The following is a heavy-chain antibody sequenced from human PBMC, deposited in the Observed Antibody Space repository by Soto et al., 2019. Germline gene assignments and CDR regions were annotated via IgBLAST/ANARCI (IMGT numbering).Heavy chain of an antibody. CDR1: GFTFSSYA. V-gene: IGHV3-23*01. Sequence: GGSLRLSCAASGFTFSSYAMNWVRLAPGKGLEWVSGISGSGGSTYYADSVKGRFTISRDSSKNTLYLQMNSLRAEDTAVYYCSRGESYGSGYYSHFDYWGQGTLVTVSS. D-gene: IGHD3-10*01. J-gene: IGHJ4*02. CDR3: SRGESYGSGYYSHFDY. CDR2: ISGSGGST.